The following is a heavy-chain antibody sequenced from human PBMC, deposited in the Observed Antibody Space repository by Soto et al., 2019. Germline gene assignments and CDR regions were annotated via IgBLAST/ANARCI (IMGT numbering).Heavy chain of an antibody. Sequence: SETLSLTCTVSGGSISSGDYYWSWIRQPPGKGLEWIGYIYYSGSTYYNPSLKSRVTISVDTSKNQFSLKLSSVTAADTAVYYCARGRNDGDWFDPWGQGTLVTVSS. CDR1: GGSISSGDYY. D-gene: IGHD1-1*01. CDR3: ARGRNDGDWFDP. V-gene: IGHV4-30-4*01. J-gene: IGHJ5*02. CDR2: IYYSGST.